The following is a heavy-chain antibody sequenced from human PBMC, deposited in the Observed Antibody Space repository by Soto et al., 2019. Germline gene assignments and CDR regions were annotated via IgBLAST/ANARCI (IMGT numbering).Heavy chain of an antibody. CDR1: GGSISGSNW. CDR2: IYHSGNT. Sequence: QVQLQESGPGLVKPSGTLSLTCAVSGGSISGSNWWSWVRQPPGKGLEWIGEIYHSGNTNYNPSLKSRVTILVDKFKNQFFLKLSSVTAADTAVYYCARDRHGDYDGMDVWGHGTTVTVSS. D-gene: IGHD4-17*01. J-gene: IGHJ6*02. CDR3: ARDRHGDYDGMDV. V-gene: IGHV4-4*02.